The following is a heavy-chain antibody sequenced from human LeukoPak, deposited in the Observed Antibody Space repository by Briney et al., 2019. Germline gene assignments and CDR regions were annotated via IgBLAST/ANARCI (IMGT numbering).Heavy chain of an antibody. Sequence: ASVKVSCKGSGYTFTNYYIHWVRQAPGQGLEWMGRVNPRSGDTKYAHDFEGRVFMTRDTSISTAFMEVRGLRPDDTAVYFCASNIAVSLDGFDPWGQGTLVTVSS. D-gene: IGHD6-19*01. CDR1: GYTFTNYY. CDR3: ASNIAVSLDGFDP. V-gene: IGHV1-2*02. CDR2: VNPRSGDT. J-gene: IGHJ5*02.